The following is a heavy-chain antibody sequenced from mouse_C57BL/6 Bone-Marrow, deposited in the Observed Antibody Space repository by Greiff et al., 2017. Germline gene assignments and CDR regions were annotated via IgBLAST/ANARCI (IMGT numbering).Heavy chain of an antibody. CDR1: GFTFSSYC. J-gene: IGHJ3*01. CDR2: ISSGGSYT. CDR3: ARQGGWFAY. V-gene: IGHV5-6*01. Sequence: EVKLVESGGDLVKPGGSLKLSCAASGFTFSSYCMSWVRQTPDKRLEWVATISSGGSYTYYPDSVKGRFTISRDNAKNTLYLQMSSLKSEDTAMYYCARQGGWFAYWGQGTLVTVSA.